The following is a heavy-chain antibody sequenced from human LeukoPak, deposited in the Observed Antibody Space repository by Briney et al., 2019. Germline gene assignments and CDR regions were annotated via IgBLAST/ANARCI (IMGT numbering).Heavy chain of an antibody. Sequence: ASVKVSCKASGDTFTSYAISWVRQAPGQGLEWMGWISAYNGNTNYAQKLQGRVTMTTDTSTSTAYMELRSLRSDDTAVHYCARDVGDIWFGEMLRDWFDPWGQGTLVTVSS. CDR1: GDTFTSYA. CDR2: ISAYNGNT. CDR3: ARDVGDIWFGEMLRDWFDP. D-gene: IGHD3-10*01. J-gene: IGHJ5*02. V-gene: IGHV1-18*01.